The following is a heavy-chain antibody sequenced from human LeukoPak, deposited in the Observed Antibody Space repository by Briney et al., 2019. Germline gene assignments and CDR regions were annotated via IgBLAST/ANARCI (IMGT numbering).Heavy chain of an antibody. J-gene: IGHJ4*02. CDR1: GGSISAYY. Sequence: SETLSLACVVSGGSISAYYWNWTRQPAGKGLEWIGRLHSSGETTSNPSLMSRATMSLDTSRNHFSLNLTPVTAADTAIYYCATMFGESSDFDHWGQGTLVTVSS. CDR2: LHSSGET. CDR3: ATMFGESSDFDH. D-gene: IGHD3-10*02. V-gene: IGHV4-4*07.